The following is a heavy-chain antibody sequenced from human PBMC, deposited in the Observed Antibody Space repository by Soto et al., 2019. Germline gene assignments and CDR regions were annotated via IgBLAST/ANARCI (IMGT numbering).Heavy chain of an antibody. CDR2: IYHSGST. CDR1: GGSLRSNY. V-gene: IGHV4-59*12. CDR3: ARGPGP. Sequence: PSETLSLTCTVSGGSLRSNYWTWIRQPPGKGLEWIGEIYHSGSTNYNPSLKSRVTISVDKSKNQFSLKLSSVTAADTAVYYCARGPGPWGQGTLVTVSS. J-gene: IGHJ5*02.